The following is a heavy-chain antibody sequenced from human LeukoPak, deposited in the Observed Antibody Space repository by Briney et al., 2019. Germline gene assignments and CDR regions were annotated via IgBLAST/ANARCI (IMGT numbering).Heavy chain of an antibody. CDR1: GYTFTSYV. CDR3: ARVADYGDYDRWMDV. Sequence: GASVKVSCKASGYTFTSYVISWVRQAPGQGREWMGWISAYNGNTNYTQKLQGRVTMTTDTSTSTAYMEMRSLRSDDTAVYYCARVADYGDYDRWMDVWGKGTTVTVSS. D-gene: IGHD4-17*01. CDR2: ISAYNGNT. J-gene: IGHJ6*04. V-gene: IGHV1-18*01.